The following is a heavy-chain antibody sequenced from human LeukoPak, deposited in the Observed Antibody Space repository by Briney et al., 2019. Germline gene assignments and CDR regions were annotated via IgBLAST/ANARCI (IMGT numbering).Heavy chain of an antibody. J-gene: IGHJ4*02. CDR1: GFTFSNHA. CDR3: ARGRTPYCRSTTCYARLDY. V-gene: IGHV3-30*04. CDR2: ISFDESTN. D-gene: IGHD2-2*01. Sequence: GGSLRLSCAASGFTFSNHAMHWVRQGPGKGLEWVALISFDESTNYYADSVKGRFTISRDNSKNTQYLQMNSLRPEDTAVYYCARGRTPYCRSTTCYARLDYWSQGTLVTVSS.